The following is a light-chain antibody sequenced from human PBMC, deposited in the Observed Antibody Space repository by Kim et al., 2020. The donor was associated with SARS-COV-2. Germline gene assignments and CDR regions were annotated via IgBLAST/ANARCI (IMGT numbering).Light chain of an antibody. Sequence: SPGERATLSCRASQSVSSNYLAWYQQRPGQAPRLLIYDASNRATGIPARFSGSGSGTDFTLTISSLEPEDFGVYYCQQRGNWPPTFGQGTKVDIK. CDR3: QQRGNWPPT. J-gene: IGKJ1*01. CDR2: DAS. V-gene: IGKV3-11*01. CDR1: QSVSSNY.